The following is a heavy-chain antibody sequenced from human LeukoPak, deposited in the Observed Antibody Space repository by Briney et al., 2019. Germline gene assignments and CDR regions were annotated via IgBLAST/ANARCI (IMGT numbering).Heavy chain of an antibody. CDR1: GFTFTKYW. CDR2: VYQDGTEK. J-gene: IGHJ4*02. Sequence: GSLRLSCAASGFTFTKYWMTWVRQAPGKGLEWVANVYQDGTEKYNVESVKGRVNISRDNAQKSLYLHKYSLRAADTAVYYCGRSKAGGYWGQGTLVIVST. D-gene: IGHD4-23*01. CDR3: GRSKAGGY. V-gene: IGHV3-7*01.